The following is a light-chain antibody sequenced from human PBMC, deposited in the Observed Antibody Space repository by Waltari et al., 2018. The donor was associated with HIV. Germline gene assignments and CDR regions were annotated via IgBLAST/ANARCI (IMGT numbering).Light chain of an antibody. CDR2: GAS. J-gene: IGKJ1*01. V-gene: IGKV3-20*01. CDR1: QSVSSD. CDR3: QHYTSSPTWT. Sequence: IVLTQSPGTLSLSPGERATFSRRASQSVSSDLAWYHQRPGQAPRLLIYGASTRATGIPDRFSGSVSGTDFTLTINSLEPEDFAVYYCQHYTSSPTWTFGQGTKVEIK.